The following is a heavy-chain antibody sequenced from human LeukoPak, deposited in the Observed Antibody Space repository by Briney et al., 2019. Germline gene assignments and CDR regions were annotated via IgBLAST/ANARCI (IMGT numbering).Heavy chain of an antibody. CDR2: MIHSGSS. D-gene: IGHD5-12*01. CDR1: GGAFSGFY. J-gene: IGHJ4*02. V-gene: IGHV4-34*01. CDR3: ARGNIVATILGGLHGTTAFDF. Sequence: SETLSLTCGVSGGAFSGFYWSWIRQAPGKGLEWIGEMIHSGSSNYNPSLRSRITIQGDTSKSQFSLKLNSLTAADTAVYYCARGNIVATILGGLHGTTAFDFWGQGILVTVSS.